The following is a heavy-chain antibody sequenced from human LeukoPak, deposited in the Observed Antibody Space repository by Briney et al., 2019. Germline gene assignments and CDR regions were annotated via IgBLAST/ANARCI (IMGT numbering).Heavy chain of an antibody. CDR2: IYYNGNT. Sequence: SETLSLTCTVSGGSVSSGDYYWSWIRQPPGQGLEWIGYIYYNGNTNYNPSLKSRVTISADTSKNQFSLKLSSVTAADTAVYYCARDFRGSVDAFDIWGQGTMVAVSS. CDR3: ARDFRGSVDAFDI. J-gene: IGHJ3*02. V-gene: IGHV4-61*08. CDR1: GGSVSSGDYY.